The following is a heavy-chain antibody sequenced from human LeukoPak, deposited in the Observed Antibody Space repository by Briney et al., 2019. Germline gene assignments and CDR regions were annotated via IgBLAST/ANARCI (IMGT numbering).Heavy chain of an antibody. D-gene: IGHD2-15*01. CDR3: AKISSRSAPRSYSDF. J-gene: IGHJ4*01. V-gene: IGHV3-23*05. CDR1: GFTFSNYA. Sequence: PGGSLRLSCAASGFTFSNYAMTWVRRAPGKGLEWVSGISNSGSSTYYADSVKGRFTISRDNSLSTLFLQMNSLRVEDTAIYYCAKISSRSAPRSYSDFWGQGNLVTVSS. CDR2: ISNSGSST.